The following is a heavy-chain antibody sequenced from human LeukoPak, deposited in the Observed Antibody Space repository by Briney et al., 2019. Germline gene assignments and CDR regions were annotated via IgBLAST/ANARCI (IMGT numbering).Heavy chain of an antibody. CDR1: GGTFSSYA. V-gene: IGHV1-69*04. J-gene: IGHJ1*01. D-gene: IGHD3-10*01. CDR3: ARDTPYGSGSYYNGIEYFQH. CDR2: IIPILGIA. Sequence: GASVKVSCKASGGTFSSYAISWVRQAPGQGLEWMVRIIPILGIANYAQKFQGRVTITADKSTSTAYMEPSSLRSEDTAVYYCARDTPYGSGSYYNGIEYFQHWGQGTLVTVSS.